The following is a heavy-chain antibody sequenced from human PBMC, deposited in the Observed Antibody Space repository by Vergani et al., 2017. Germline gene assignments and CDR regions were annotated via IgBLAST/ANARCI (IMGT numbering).Heavy chain of an antibody. CDR3: ARDGRIAAEGTELDY. V-gene: IGHV3-74*01. D-gene: IGHD6-25*01. CDR1: GFTFSRHW. Sequence: EVQLVESGGGLVQPGGSLRLSCAASGFTFSRHWMHWVRQAPGKGLVWVSRVNPEGTNTPYADSVKGRFTNYRDNAKNMMYLQRNSLRDEDTAVYYFARDGRIAAEGTELDYWVQGTLVTVSS. CDR2: VNPEGTNT. J-gene: IGHJ4*02.